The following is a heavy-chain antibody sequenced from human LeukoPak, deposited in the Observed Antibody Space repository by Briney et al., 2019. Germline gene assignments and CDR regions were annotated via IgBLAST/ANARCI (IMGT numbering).Heavy chain of an antibody. Sequence: GGSLRLSCAAFGFTFSDYNMNWVRQAPGKGLESVSYITDSGNTIHYADSVKGRFTISRDNAKNSLYLQMNSLRAEDTAVYYCARSIGLTGGGVDVWGQGTTVTVSS. CDR1: GFTFSDYN. CDR2: ITDSGNTI. V-gene: IGHV3-11*01. CDR3: ARSIGLTGGGVDV. D-gene: IGHD3-9*01. J-gene: IGHJ6*02.